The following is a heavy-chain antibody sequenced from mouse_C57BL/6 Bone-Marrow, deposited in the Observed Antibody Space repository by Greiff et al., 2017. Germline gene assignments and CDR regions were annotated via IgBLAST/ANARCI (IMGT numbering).Heavy chain of an antibody. V-gene: IGHV1-81*01. CDR3: APLLRYPTRYFDV. Sequence: VQLQQSGPELARPGASVKLSCKASGYTFTSYGLSWVKQRTGQGLEWIGEIYPRSGNTYYNEKFKGKATLTADKSSSTAYMELRSLTSEDSAVYFCAPLLRYPTRYFDVWGTGTTVTVSS. CDR1: GYTFTSYG. J-gene: IGHJ1*03. CDR2: IYPRSGNT. D-gene: IGHD1-1*01.